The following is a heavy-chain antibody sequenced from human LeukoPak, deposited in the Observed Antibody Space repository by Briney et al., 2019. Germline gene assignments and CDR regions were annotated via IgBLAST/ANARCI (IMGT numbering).Heavy chain of an antibody. CDR3: ASHTGYSYGFDY. Sequence: ASETLSLTCTVSGGSISSSSYYWGWIRQPPGKGLEWIGSIYYSGSTYYNPSLKGRVTISVDTSKNQFSLKLSSVTAADTAVYYCASHTGYSYGFDYWGQGTLVTVSS. V-gene: IGHV4-39*07. J-gene: IGHJ4*02. CDR2: IYYSGST. CDR1: GGSISSSSYY. D-gene: IGHD5-18*01.